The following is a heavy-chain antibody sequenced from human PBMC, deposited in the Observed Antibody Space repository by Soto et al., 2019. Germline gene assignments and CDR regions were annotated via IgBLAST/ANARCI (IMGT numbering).Heavy chain of an antibody. CDR2: TYYRSNWYN. CDR1: GDSVSSNSAA. Sequence: SQTLSITCALSGDSVSSNSAAWDWIRQSTSRGLEWLGRTYYRSNWYNDYAVSVKSRITINPDTSKNQFSLQLNSGTPEDAVFFFCAGTWPRSGVNWFDPWGKGTLDTVSP. J-gene: IGHJ5*02. CDR3: AGTWPRSGVNWFDP. V-gene: IGHV6-1*01.